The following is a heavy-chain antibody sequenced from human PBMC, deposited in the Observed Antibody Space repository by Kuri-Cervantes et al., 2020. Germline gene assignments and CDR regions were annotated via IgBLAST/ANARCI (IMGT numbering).Heavy chain of an antibody. V-gene: IGHV3-30-3*01. J-gene: IGHJ6*02. CDR2: ISYDGSNK. CDR1: GFTFSSYA. D-gene: IGHD3-10*02. Sequence: LSLSCAASGFTFSSYAMHWVRQAPGKGLEWVAVISYDGSNKYYADSVKGRFTISRDNSKNTLYLQMNSLRAEDTAVYYCARGSLRVLSYYVIHYYGMDVWGQGTTVTVSS. CDR3: ARGSLRVLSYYVIHYYGMDV.